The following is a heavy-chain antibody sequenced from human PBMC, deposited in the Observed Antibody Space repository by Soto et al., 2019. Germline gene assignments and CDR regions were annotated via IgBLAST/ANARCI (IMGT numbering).Heavy chain of an antibody. CDR3: GGSGAVVRIQNYYYYYGMDV. Sequence: QVQLVQSGAEVKKPGASVKVSCKASGYTFTNYYIHWVRQAPGQGLEWMGWINPNSGGTNYAQRFQGWVTMTRDTSISTAYMVLRRLRSDDTAIYYCGGSGAVVRIQNYYYYYGMDVWGQGTTVTVSS. CDR1: GYTFTNYY. J-gene: IGHJ6*02. V-gene: IGHV1-2*04. D-gene: IGHD3-16*01. CDR2: INPNSGGT.